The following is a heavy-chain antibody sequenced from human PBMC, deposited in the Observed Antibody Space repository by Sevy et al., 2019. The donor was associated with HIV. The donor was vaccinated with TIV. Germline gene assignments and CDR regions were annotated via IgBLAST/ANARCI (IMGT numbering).Heavy chain of an antibody. CDR2: IKSKTDGATR. Sequence: GGSLRLSCVASGFTFSNAWMSWVRQAPGKGLEWVGRIKSKTDGATRDFAAPVKGRFAIASDDSKNTVSLQMDSLKTEDTAVYYCTAGVGTSDFDYWGQGILVTVSS. CDR3: TAGVGTSDFDY. CDR1: GFTFSNAW. D-gene: IGHD1-26*01. J-gene: IGHJ4*02. V-gene: IGHV3-15*05.